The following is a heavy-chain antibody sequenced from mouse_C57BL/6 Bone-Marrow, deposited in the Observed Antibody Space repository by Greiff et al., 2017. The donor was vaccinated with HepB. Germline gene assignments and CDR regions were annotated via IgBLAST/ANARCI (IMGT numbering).Heavy chain of an antibody. J-gene: IGHJ3*01. D-gene: IGHD2-3*01. V-gene: IGHV7-3*01. CDR3: AAHGYYRAWFAY. Sequence: EVMLVESGGGLVQPGGSLSLSCAASGFTFIDYYMSWVRQPPGKALEWLGFIRNKANGYTTEYSASVKGRFTISRDNSQSILYLQMNALRAEDSATYYCAAHGYYRAWFAYWGQGTLVTVSA. CDR2: IRNKANGYTT. CDR1: GFTFIDYY.